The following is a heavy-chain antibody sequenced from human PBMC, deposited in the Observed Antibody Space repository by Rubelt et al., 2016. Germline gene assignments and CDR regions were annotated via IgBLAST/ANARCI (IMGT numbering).Heavy chain of an antibody. Sequence: EVELVDSGGGLVQPGGSVRLSCAASGFTFSDSAMSCVRQAPGKWLEWLSSISTSSSTTFYAESVKGRFTISRDNAKNSVYLQMRSLRGEDTAFYYCAIGGRGLDPFDYWGQGTLVTVSS. CDR2: ISTSSSTT. J-gene: IGHJ4*02. V-gene: IGHV3-48*04. CDR1: GFTFSDSA. CDR3: AIGGRGLDPFDY. D-gene: IGHD3-16*01.